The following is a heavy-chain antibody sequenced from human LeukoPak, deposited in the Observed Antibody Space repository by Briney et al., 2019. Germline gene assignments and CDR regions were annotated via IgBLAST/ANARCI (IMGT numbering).Heavy chain of an antibody. CDR2: IHYSGST. CDR3: ARSSYVLRFLEWLLPDRAFDY. D-gene: IGHD3-3*01. V-gene: IGHV4-59*01. Sequence: PSETLSLTCTVSGDSISNYYWNWIRQPPGKGLEWIGNIHYSGSTNYNPSLKSRVTISIDASKNQFSLKLRSVTAADTAVYFCARSSYVLRFLEWLLPDRAFDYWGQGTLVTVSS. CDR1: GDSISNYY. J-gene: IGHJ4*02.